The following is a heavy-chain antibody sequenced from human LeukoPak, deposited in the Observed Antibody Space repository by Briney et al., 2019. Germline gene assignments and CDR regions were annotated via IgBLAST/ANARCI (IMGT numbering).Heavy chain of an antibody. Sequence: ASVKVSCKASGYTFTGYYMHWVRQAPGQGLEWMGWINPNSGGTNYAQKFQGRVTMTRDTSISTAYMELSRLRSDDTAVYYCARALFAARSPDYYYYMDVWGKGTTVTVSS. V-gene: IGHV1-2*02. D-gene: IGHD6-6*01. CDR1: GYTFTGYY. CDR2: INPNSGGT. J-gene: IGHJ6*03. CDR3: ARALFAARSPDYYYYMDV.